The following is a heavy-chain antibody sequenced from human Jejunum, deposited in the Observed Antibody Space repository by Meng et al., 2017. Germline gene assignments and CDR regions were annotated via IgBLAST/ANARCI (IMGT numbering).Heavy chain of an antibody. CDR1: GDTVTRTSAA. D-gene: IGHD7-27*01. J-gene: IGHJ4*02. CDR3: ARGGANWDPQDSYFDY. V-gene: IGHV6-1*01. Sequence: SESLSLSCAISGDTVTRTSAAWNWLSPAPSIGLESLVSTDYRTKWSYDNALSVNSRITVSTDTLKIEFSLQLNSVTPEDTAVYYCARGGANWDPQDSYFDYWDQGVLVTVSS. CDR2: TDYRTKWSY.